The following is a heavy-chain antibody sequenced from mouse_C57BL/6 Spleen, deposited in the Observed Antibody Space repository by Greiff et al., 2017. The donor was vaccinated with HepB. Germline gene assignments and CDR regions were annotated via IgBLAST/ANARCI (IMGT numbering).Heavy chain of an antibody. Sequence: QVQLQQSGAELVRPGASVTLSCKASGYTFTDYEMHWVKQTPVHGLEWIGAIDPETGGTAYNQKFKGKAILTADKSSSTAYMELRSLTSEDSAVYYCTREGGLDGYAMDYWGQGTSVTVSS. J-gene: IGHJ4*01. CDR2: IDPETGGT. CDR1: GYTFTDYE. CDR3: TREGGLDGYAMDY. V-gene: IGHV1-15*01.